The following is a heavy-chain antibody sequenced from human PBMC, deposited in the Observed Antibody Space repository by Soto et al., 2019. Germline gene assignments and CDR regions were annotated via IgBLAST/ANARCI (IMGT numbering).Heavy chain of an antibody. CDR3: AADSEEFYYDFWSGRDRAFDI. J-gene: IGHJ3*02. CDR1: GFTFTSSA. CDR2: IVVGSGNT. V-gene: IGHV1-58*02. Sequence: SVKVSCKASGFTFTSSAMQWVRQARGQRLEWIGWIVVGSGNTNYAQKFQERVTITRDMSTSTAYMELSSLRSEDTAVYYCAADSEEFYYDFWSGRDRAFDIWGQGTMVTVSS. D-gene: IGHD3-3*01.